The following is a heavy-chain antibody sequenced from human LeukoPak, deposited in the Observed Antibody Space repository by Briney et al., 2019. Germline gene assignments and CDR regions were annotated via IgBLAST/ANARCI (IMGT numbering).Heavy chain of an antibody. J-gene: IGHJ4*02. D-gene: IGHD6-6*01. CDR2: ISPNNGGT. V-gene: IGHV1-2*02. CDR1: GYTFTGYY. Sequence: ASVKVSCKASGYTFTGYYIHWVRQAPGQGLGWMGWISPNNGGTNYAQKFEGRVIMTRDTSIRKVYMELNGLRFDDTAVYYCARDSRSYLDYWGQGTQVAVSS. CDR3: ARDSRSYLDY.